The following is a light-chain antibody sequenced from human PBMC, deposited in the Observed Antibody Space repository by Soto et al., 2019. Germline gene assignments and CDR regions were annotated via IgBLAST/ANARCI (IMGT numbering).Light chain of an antibody. CDR3: QQYKTYSRT. CDR1: QNISPW. J-gene: IGKJ2*01. Sequence: DIQMTQSPSTLSASVGDRVTITFRASQNISPWLAWYQQKPGKAPKILIYKASTLESGVPSRFSGSDSGTEFTLTISSLQPDDFATYYCQQYKTYSRTFGQGTKLEIK. V-gene: IGKV1-5*03. CDR2: KAS.